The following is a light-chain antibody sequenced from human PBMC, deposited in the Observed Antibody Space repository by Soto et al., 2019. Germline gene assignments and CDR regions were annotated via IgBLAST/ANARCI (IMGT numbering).Light chain of an antibody. V-gene: IGLV2-14*01. Sequence: QSALTQPASVSGSPGQSITISCTGTSNDDGSSNYVSWYQQHPGKAPKLIIYEVSDRPSGVSNRFSGSKSGNTASLTISGLQVEDAANYYCCSHTGRSPYVFGIGTKLTVL. J-gene: IGLJ1*01. CDR3: CSHTGRSPYV. CDR1: SNDDGSSNY. CDR2: EVS.